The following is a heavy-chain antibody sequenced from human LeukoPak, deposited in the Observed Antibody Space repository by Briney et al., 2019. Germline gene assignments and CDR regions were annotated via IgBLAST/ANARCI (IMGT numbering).Heavy chain of an antibody. V-gene: IGHV3-74*01. J-gene: IGHJ4*02. D-gene: IGHD5-24*01. CDR3: ARVEGMATIPYFDY. CDR2: INSDGSST. CDR1: GFSFSDYA. Sequence: PGGSLRLSCAASGFSFSDYAMTWVRQPPGKGLEWVSRINSDGSSTSYADSVKGRFTISRDNAKNTLYLQMNSLRAEDTAVYYCARVEGMATIPYFDYWGQGTLVTVSS.